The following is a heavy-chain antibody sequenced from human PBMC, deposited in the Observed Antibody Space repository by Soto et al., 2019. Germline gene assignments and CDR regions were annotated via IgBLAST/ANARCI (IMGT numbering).Heavy chain of an antibody. CDR3: VRNEWFRFDP. D-gene: IGHD3-3*01. V-gene: IGHV4-4*02. J-gene: IGHJ5*02. Sequence: QVQLQESGPGLVKPSGTLALSCAVSGGSISSNWWSWVRHPPGKGLEWIGEMYHSGSSNYKPSLKNLVTISIDKSKNQFALKLTSGTAAETAVYYFVRNEWFRFDPWGQGTLVTVSS. CDR1: GGSISSNW. CDR2: MYHSGSS.